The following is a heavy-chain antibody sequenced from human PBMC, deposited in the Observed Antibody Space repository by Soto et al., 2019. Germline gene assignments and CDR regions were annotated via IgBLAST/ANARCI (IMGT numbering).Heavy chain of an antibody. Sequence: GGSLRLSCAASGFTVSSNYMSWVRQAPGKGLEWVSVIYSGGSTYYADSVKGRFTISRDNSKNTLYLQMNSLRAEVTAVYYCAVTYFYGSASYYTAFYYYGMDVWGQGTTVTVSS. CDR1: GFTVSSNY. CDR3: AVTYFYGSASYYTAFYYYGMDV. J-gene: IGHJ6*02. V-gene: IGHV3-53*01. D-gene: IGHD3-10*01. CDR2: IYSGGST.